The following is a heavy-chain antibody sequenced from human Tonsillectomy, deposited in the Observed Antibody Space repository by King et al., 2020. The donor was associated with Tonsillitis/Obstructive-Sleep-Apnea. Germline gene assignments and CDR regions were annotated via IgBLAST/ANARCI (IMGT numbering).Heavy chain of an antibody. CDR3: ARAQLEHPLTYMDV. J-gene: IGHJ6*03. V-gene: IGHV3-33*01. CDR1: GFTFSSYG. Sequence: VQLVESGGGVVQPGRSLRLSCAASGFTFSSYGMHWVRQAPGKGLEWVAVLWYDGSYKYYADSVKGRFTISRDNSKNTLYLQMNSLRAEDTAVYYCARAQLEHPLTYMDVWGKGTTVTVSS. CDR2: LWYDGSYK. D-gene: IGHD1-1*01.